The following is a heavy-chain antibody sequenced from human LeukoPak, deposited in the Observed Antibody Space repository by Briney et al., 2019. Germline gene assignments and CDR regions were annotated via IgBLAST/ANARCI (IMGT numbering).Heavy chain of an antibody. J-gene: IGHJ3*02. V-gene: IGHV3-23*01. Sequence: GSLRLSCAASGFTFSSYAMSWVRQAPGKGLEWVSGMSGSGSSTYYADSVKGRFTISRDNSKNTLYLQMNNLRAEDTAVHYCAKGERWLHLGGVFDIWGQGTMVTVSS. CDR2: MSGSGSST. CDR3: AKGERWLHLGGVFDI. CDR1: GFTFSSYA. D-gene: IGHD5-24*01.